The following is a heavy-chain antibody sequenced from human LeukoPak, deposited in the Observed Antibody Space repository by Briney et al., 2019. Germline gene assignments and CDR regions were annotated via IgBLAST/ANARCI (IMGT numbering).Heavy chain of an antibody. J-gene: IGHJ4*02. D-gene: IGHD3-10*01. V-gene: IGHV6-1*01. Sequence: SQTLSLTCAISGDSVSSNDAAWNWIRQSPSRGLEWLGRTLYRSKWYYDSAVSVKSRITINPDTSTNQFSLQLNSVTPEDTAVYYCARENTLVRGTRNPFDYWGRGTLVTVSS. CDR2: TLYRSKWYY. CDR3: ARENTLVRGTRNPFDY. CDR1: GDSVSSNDAA.